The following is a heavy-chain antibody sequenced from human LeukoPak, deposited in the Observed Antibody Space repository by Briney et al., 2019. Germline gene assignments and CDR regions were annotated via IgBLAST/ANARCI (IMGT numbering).Heavy chain of an antibody. J-gene: IGHJ4*02. CDR1: GYTFTSYG. CDR2: ISAYNGNT. Sequence: GASVKVSCKASGYTFTSYGISWVRQAPGQGLEWMGWISAYNGNTNYAQKFQGRVTMTTDTSTNTAYMELRSLRSDDTAVYYCAREASYYYDSGGYYLDYWGQGTLVTVSS. CDR3: AREASYYYDSGGYYLDY. D-gene: IGHD3-22*01. V-gene: IGHV1-18*01.